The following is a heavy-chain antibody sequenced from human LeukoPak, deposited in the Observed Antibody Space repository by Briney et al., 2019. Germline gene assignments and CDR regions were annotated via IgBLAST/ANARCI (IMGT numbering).Heavy chain of an antibody. D-gene: IGHD6-19*01. CDR2: ISAYNGYT. V-gene: IGHV1-18*01. CDR1: GYTFSNYG. CDR3: ARCRDSSGSLVNF. J-gene: IGHJ4*02. Sequence: ASVKVSCKASGYTFSNYGISWVRQAPGQGLEWMGWISAYNGYTDYAQKFQGRVTTTADTSTSTAYMELRSLESDDTAIYYCARCRDSSGSLVNFWGQGTLVTVSS.